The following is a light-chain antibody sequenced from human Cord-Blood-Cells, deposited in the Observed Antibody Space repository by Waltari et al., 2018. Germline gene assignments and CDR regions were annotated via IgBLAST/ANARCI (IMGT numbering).Light chain of an antibody. Sequence: SALTQHASVSGSPGQSNTISCTGTSSDVCGYNYDSWYQQHPGKAPKPMIHDVSKRPSGDANRYPGSKSGNTASRTISGLQSEDEADYFCGSYTSSSTLVFVSGTKVTAL. V-gene: IGLV2-14*01. CDR2: DVS. CDR1: SSDVCGYNY. J-gene: IGLJ1*01. CDR3: GSYTSSSTLV.